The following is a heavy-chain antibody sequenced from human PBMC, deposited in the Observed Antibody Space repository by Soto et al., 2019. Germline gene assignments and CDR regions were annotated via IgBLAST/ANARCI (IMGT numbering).Heavy chain of an antibody. Sequence: VQLLESGGGLVQPGGSLRLSCAASGFTFSSYAMSWVRQAPGKGLEWVSAISGSGASTYYADSVTGRFTISRHNSKNTLYLQMNSLRAEDTAVYPCAKDLGYSSSAGDYWGQGTLVTVSS. J-gene: IGHJ4*02. CDR3: AKDLGYSSSAGDY. CDR2: ISGSGAST. CDR1: GFTFSSYA. D-gene: IGHD6-13*01. V-gene: IGHV3-23*01.